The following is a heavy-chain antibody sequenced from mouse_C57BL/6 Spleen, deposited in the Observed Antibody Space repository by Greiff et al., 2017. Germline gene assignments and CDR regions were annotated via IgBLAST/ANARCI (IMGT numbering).Heavy chain of an antibody. Sequence: QVQLQQPGAELVKPGASVKLSCKASGYTFTSYWMQWVKQRPGQGLEWIGEIDPSDSYTNYNQKFKGKATLTGDTSSCTAYMQRSSLTSEDSAVYYCARYRGGYMDYWGQGTSVTVSS. CDR2: IDPSDSYT. V-gene: IGHV1-50*01. D-gene: IGHD3-1*01. J-gene: IGHJ4*01. CDR3: ARYRGGYMDY. CDR1: GYTFTSYW.